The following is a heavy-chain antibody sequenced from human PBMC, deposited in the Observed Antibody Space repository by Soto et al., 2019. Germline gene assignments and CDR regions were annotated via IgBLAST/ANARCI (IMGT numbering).Heavy chain of an antibody. CDR1: GGSIRSYY. CDR3: ARRYSSSLDV. Sequence: QVQLQESGPGLVKPSETLSLTCTVSGGSIRSYYWSWIRQPPGKGLEWIGYIYYSGSTNYNPSLKSRVTLSVDPSKNQFSLKLSSVTAADTAVYYCARRYSSSLDVWGQGTTVTVSS. V-gene: IGHV4-59*08. CDR2: IYYSGST. D-gene: IGHD6-13*01. J-gene: IGHJ6*02.